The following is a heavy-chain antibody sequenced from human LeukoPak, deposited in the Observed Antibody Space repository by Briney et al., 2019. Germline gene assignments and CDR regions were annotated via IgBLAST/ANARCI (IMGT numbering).Heavy chain of an antibody. J-gene: IGHJ6*02. Sequence: PGGSLRLSCAASGFTFDDYAMHWVRQAPGKGLEWVSGISWNSGSIGYADSVKGRFTISRDNAKNSLYLQMNSLRAEDTAVYYCARVSLGFGDVWGQGTTVTVSS. CDR2: ISWNSGSI. D-gene: IGHD3-10*01. CDR3: ARVSLGFGDV. V-gene: IGHV3-9*01. CDR1: GFTFDDYA.